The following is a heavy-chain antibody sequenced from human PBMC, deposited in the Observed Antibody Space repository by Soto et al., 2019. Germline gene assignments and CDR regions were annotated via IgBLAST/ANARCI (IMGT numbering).Heavy chain of an antibody. V-gene: IGHV1-69*15. D-gene: IGHD6-13*01. J-gene: IGHJ4*02. CDR1: GGIFSSYA. Sequence: QVQLVQSGAEVKKPGSSVKVSCKASGGIFSSYAISWVRQAPGQGLEWMGRIIPIFGTTNYAQRFQGRVTITADPSTNTAYLELSSLRSEDTAVYFCARGSSSWPYFDYWGQGTLVTVSS. CDR2: IIPIFGTT. CDR3: ARGSSSWPYFDY.